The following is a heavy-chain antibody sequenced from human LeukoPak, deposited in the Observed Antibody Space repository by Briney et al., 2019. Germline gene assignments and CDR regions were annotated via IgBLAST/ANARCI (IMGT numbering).Heavy chain of an antibody. Sequence: GASVKVSCKASGYTFTGYYMHWVRQAPGQGLEWMGWINPNSGDTNYAQKFQGRVTMTRDTSISTDYMELSRLRSDDTAVYYCARKVGYSSSWYPFFDYWGQGTMVTVSS. D-gene: IGHD6-13*01. J-gene: IGHJ4*02. CDR1: GYTFTGYY. V-gene: IGHV1-2*02. CDR3: ARKVGYSSSWYPFFDY. CDR2: INPNSGDT.